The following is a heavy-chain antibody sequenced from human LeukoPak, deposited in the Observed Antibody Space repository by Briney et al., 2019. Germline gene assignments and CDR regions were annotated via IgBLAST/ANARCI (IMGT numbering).Heavy chain of an antibody. CDR2: IYNGGST. D-gene: IGHD3-22*01. V-gene: IGHV3-66*01. J-gene: IGHJ4*02. CDR1: GFTFSDYA. Sequence: PGGSLRLSCAASGFTFSDYAMSWVRQAPGKGLEWVSLIYNGGSTKYADAVKGRFTISRDNSKNTLYLQMNSLRAEDTAVYYCARDYYDSSGYYSLVYWGQGTLVTVSS. CDR3: ARDYYDSSGYYSLVY.